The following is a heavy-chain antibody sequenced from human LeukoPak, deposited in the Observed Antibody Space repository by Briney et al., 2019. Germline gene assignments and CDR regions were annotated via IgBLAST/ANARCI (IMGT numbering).Heavy chain of an antibody. V-gene: IGHV4-59*01. CDR3: ARDTPRSGFHFDY. CDR2: IYYGGST. D-gene: IGHD3-3*01. J-gene: IGHJ4*02. CDR1: GGSISSYY. Sequence: PSETLSLTCTVSGGSISSYYWSWIRQPPGKGLEWIGYIYYGGSTNYNPSLKSRVTISVDTSKNQFSLKLSSVTAADTAVYYCARDTPRSGFHFDYWGQGTLVTVSS.